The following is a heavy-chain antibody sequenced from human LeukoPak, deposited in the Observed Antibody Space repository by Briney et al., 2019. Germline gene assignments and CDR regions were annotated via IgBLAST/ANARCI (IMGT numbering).Heavy chain of an antibody. CDR3: ARGHYYYYYYGMDV. CDR2: IKQDESEK. Sequence: GGSLRLSCEASGFTLGTFWMSWVRQAPGKGLEWVASIKQDESEKHYVESVKGRFTISRDNAKNSLYLQMNSLRGEDTAVYYCARGHYYYYYYGMDVWGQGTTVTVSS. J-gene: IGHJ6*02. V-gene: IGHV3-7*01. CDR1: GFTLGTFW.